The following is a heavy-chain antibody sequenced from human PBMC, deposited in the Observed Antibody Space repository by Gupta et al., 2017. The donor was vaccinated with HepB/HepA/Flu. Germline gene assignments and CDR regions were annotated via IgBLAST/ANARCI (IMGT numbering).Heavy chain of an antibody. CDR1: GFSFSRYA. D-gene: IGHD2-21*02. V-gene: IGHV3-30-3*01. CDR3: ARSAYCGGDCYSNSADY. J-gene: IGHJ4*02. Sequence: QVQLVESGGGVVQPGRSLILSCAASGFSFSRYAMHWVRQAPGKGLEWVAVSSYDGSNKYYADSVKGRFTISRDNSKNTLYLQMNSLRTEGAAVYYCARSAYCGGDCYSNSADYWGQGTLVTVSS. CDR2: SSYDGSNK.